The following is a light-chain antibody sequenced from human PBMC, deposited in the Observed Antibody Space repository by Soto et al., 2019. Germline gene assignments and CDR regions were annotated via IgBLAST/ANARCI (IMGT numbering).Light chain of an antibody. CDR3: QQRGTWPTA. CDR1: QSVGSS. J-gene: IGKJ3*01. Sequence: EIVLTQSPATLSLSPGERATLSCRASQSVGSSLGWYQQKPGQAPRLLIYDASSRATGIPARFSGSGSGTDFTLTIGSLEPEDFAVYYCQQRGTWPTAFGPGTTVEI. V-gene: IGKV3-11*01. CDR2: DAS.